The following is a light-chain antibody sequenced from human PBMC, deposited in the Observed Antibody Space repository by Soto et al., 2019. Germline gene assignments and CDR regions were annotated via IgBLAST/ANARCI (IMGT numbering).Light chain of an antibody. CDR1: QGISSY. CDR3: QQLNSYPAIT. Sequence: DIQLTQSPSFLSASVGDRVTITCRASQGISSYLAWYQQNPGKAPKLLIYAAITLQSGVPSRFSGSGSGTEFTLTISSLQPEDFATYYCQQLNSYPAITFGQGTRLEIK. J-gene: IGKJ5*01. V-gene: IGKV1-9*01. CDR2: AAI.